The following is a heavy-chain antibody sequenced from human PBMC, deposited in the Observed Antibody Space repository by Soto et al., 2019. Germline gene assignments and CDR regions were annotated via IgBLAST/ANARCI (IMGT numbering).Heavy chain of an antibody. J-gene: IGHJ2*01. V-gene: IGHV3-23*01. CDR1: GFTFSDYA. CDR3: AKVAGGLGYFDL. Sequence: EGQLLESVGGLARPGGSLRLSGVASGFTFSDYAMTWVRQAPGQVLEWVATISATGGNIEYTDSLKGRFTISRDNSKNTLYLQLNGLTSDDTAVHYCAKVAGGLGYFDLWGRGTLVTVSS. D-gene: IGHD3-16*01. CDR2: ISATGGNI.